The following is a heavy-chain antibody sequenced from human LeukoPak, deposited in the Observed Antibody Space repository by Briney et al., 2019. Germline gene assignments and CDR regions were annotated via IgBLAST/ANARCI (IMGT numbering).Heavy chain of an antibody. CDR3: ARYTSPYYDFWSGYYGGPYYYYGMDV. J-gene: IGHJ6*02. CDR1: GFTVSSNY. Sequence: GGSLRLSCAASGFTVSSNYMSWVRQAPGKGLEWVSVIYSGGSTYYADSVKGRFTISRDNSKNTLYLQMNSLRAEDTAVYYCARYTSPYYDFWSGYYGGPYYYYGMDVWGQGTTVAVSS. D-gene: IGHD3-3*01. CDR2: IYSGGST. V-gene: IGHV3-66*01.